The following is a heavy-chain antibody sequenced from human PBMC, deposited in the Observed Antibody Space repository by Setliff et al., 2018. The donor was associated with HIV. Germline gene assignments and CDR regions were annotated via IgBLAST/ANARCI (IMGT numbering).Heavy chain of an antibody. CDR2: IKQDVSDM. Sequence: HPGGSLRLSCAASGFTFRNAWMSWVRQAPGRGLEWVANIKQDVSDMHYIESVKGRFTIFRDNAKNSVFLQMNSLRAEDTGVYYCATQTGFYNSHWYDYWGQGTMVTVSS. J-gene: IGHJ4*02. CDR3: ATQTGFYNSHWYDY. D-gene: IGHD6-13*01. V-gene: IGHV3-7*01. CDR1: GFTFRNAW.